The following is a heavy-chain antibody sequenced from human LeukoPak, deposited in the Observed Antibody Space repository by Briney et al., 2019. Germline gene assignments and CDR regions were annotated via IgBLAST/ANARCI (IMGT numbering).Heavy chain of an antibody. V-gene: IGHV3-53*01. CDR2: IYSGGST. CDR3: ARDRSGYYLDAFDI. J-gene: IGHJ3*02. D-gene: IGHD3-22*01. CDR1: GFTVSSNY. Sequence: PGGSLRLSCAASGFTVSSNYMSCVRQAPGKGLEWVSVIYSGGSTYYADSVKGRFTISRDNSKNTLYLQMNSLRAEDTAVYYCARDRSGYYLDAFDIWGQGTMVTVSS.